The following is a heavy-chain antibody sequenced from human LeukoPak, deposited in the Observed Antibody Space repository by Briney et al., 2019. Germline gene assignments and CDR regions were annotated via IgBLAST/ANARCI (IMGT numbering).Heavy chain of an antibody. CDR3: ARRMGRRFGERYYYYHYMDV. V-gene: IGHV4-61*02. J-gene: IGHJ6*03. Sequence: SETLSLTCTVSGGSISSAAYYWSWIRQPAGKGLEWIARIYTSGTTNYNPSLKSRVTISVDTSKNQFSLKLSSVTAADTAVYYCARRMGRRFGERYYYYHYMDVWGKGTTVTISS. CDR2: IYTSGTT. CDR1: GGSISSAAYY. D-gene: IGHD3-10*01.